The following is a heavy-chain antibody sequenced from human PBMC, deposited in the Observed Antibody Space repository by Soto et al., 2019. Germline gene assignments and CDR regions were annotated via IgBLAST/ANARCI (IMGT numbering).Heavy chain of an antibody. CDR2: IWYDGSNK. D-gene: IGHD6-13*01. J-gene: IGHJ5*02. CDR3: ARGSNRMGGSAAGREISWFDP. V-gene: IGHV3-33*01. CDR1: GFTFSSYG. Sequence: QVQLVESGGGVVQPGRSLRLSCAASGFTFSSYGMHWVRQAPGKGLEWVAVIWYDGSNKYYADSVKGRFTISRDNSKNTLYLQMNSLRAEDTAVYYCARGSNRMGGSAAGREISWFDPWGQGTLVTVSS.